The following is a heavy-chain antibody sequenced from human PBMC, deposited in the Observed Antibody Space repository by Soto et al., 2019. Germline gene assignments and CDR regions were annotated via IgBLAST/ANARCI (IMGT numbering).Heavy chain of an antibody. D-gene: IGHD5-12*01. CDR2: ISSSSTYK. V-gene: IGHV3-21*01. CDR3: ARDKRSVAVATFFDH. Sequence: EVQLVESGGGLVKPGASLRLSCAASGFSFSLYNLTWVRQAPGKGLEWVSSISSSSTYKSYADSLKGRFTISRDNAKNSLYLLMHNLRVEDTAVYYCARDKRSVAVATFFDHWGQGTLVTVSS. J-gene: IGHJ4*02. CDR1: GFSFSLYN.